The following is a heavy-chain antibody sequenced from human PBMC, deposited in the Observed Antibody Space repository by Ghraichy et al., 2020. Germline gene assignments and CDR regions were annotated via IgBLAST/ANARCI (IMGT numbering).Heavy chain of an antibody. Sequence: SVKGSCKASGGTFSSYAISWVRQAPGQGLEWMGGIIPIFGTANYAQKFQGRVTITADESTSTAYMELSSLRSEDTAVYYCARELAYCGGDCYSRYFQHWGQGTLVTVSS. CDR1: GGTFSSYA. J-gene: IGHJ1*01. D-gene: IGHD2-21*02. CDR2: IIPIFGTA. V-gene: IGHV1-69*13. CDR3: ARELAYCGGDCYSRYFQH.